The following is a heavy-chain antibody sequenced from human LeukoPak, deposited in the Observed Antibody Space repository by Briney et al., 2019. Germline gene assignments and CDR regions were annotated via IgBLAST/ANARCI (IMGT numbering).Heavy chain of an antibody. D-gene: IGHD2-8*01. CDR1: GGSINNYY. J-gene: IGHJ5*02. CDR2: ISYTGNT. Sequence: SETLSLTCTVSGGSINNYYWSWIRQPPGKGLEWIGYISYTGNTNYNPSLKSRVTISVDTSKNQFSLKLSSVTAADTAVYYCARDLSMADLGWFDPWGQGTLVTVSS. V-gene: IGHV4-59*12. CDR3: ARDLSMADLGWFDP.